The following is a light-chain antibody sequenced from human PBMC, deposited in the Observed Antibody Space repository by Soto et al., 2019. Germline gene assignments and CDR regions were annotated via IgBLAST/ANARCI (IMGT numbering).Light chain of an antibody. CDR1: QTVMTNY. CDR2: GAS. V-gene: IGKV3-20*01. CDR3: QQYSDSPLT. Sequence: EIVLTQSPGTLSLSPGERATLSCRASQTVMTNYLAWFQHKPGQAPRLLIYGASSRATGIPDRISGSGSGTDFTLTINRLEPEDFAVYFCQQYSDSPLTVGGGTMVEIK. J-gene: IGKJ4*01.